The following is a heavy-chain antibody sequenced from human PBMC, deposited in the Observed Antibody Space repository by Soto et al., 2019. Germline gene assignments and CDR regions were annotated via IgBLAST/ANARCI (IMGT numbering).Heavy chain of an antibody. V-gene: IGHV3-15*07. CDR1: GFTFSNAW. D-gene: IGHD2-15*01. CDR2: IKSKTDGGTT. J-gene: IGHJ6*02. CDR3: TTEYGYCSGGSCYPNYYYYGMDV. Sequence: PGRSLGLSCAASGFTFSNAWMNWVRQAPGKGLEWVGRIKSKTDGGTTDYAAPVKGRFTISRDDSKNTLYLQMNSLKTEDTAVYYCTTEYGYCSGGSCYPNYYYYGMDVSGQGTTVIVSS.